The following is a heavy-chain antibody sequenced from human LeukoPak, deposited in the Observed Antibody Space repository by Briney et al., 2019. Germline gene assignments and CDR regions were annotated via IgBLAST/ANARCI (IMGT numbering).Heavy chain of an antibody. Sequence: PGGSLRLSCAASGFSFVSYAMSWVRQAPGKGLEWVSVISGGGGSTYYADSVKGRFTISRDNSKNTLYLQMISLRAEDTAVYYCAKGAATGRSCSDYWGQGTLVTVSS. CDR2: ISGGGGST. J-gene: IGHJ4*02. V-gene: IGHV3-23*01. CDR1: GFSFVSYA. CDR3: AKGAATGRSCSDY. D-gene: IGHD6-13*01.